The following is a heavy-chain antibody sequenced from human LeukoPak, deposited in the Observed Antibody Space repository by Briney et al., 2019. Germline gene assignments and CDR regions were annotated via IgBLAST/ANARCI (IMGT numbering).Heavy chain of an antibody. CDR2: IYYSGST. V-gene: IGHV4-39*01. Sequence: SETLSLTCTVSGGSISSSSYYWGWIRQPPGKGLEWIGSIYYSGSTYYNPSLKSRVTISVDTSKNQFSLKLSPVTAADAAVYYCARRRVGYYDSSGTAWYFDYWGQGTLVTVSS. CDR3: ARRRVGYYDSSGTAWYFDY. J-gene: IGHJ4*02. CDR1: GGSISSSSYY. D-gene: IGHD3-22*01.